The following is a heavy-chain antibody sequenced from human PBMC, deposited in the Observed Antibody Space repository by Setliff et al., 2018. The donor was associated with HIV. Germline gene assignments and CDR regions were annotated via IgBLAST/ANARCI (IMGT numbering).Heavy chain of an antibody. CDR3: AKVLVFGIDVFDI. V-gene: IGHV3-23*03. Sequence: QPGGSLRLSCRASGFSFSTYALSWVRQAPGKGLEWVSVIYSCGSTYYADSVKGRFTISRDNSKNTLYLQMSSLRDEDTAVYYCAKVLVFGIDVFDIWGQGTMVTVSS. CDR2: IYSCGST. J-gene: IGHJ3*02. D-gene: IGHD3-10*02. CDR1: GFSFSTYA.